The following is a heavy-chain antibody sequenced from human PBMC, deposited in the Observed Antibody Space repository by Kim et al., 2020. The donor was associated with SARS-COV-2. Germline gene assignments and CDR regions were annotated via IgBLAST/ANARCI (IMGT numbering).Heavy chain of an antibody. D-gene: IGHD6-19*01. CDR3: ARDGEQWLVQGGFDY. J-gene: IGHJ4*02. V-gene: IGHV3-33*05. CDR2: ISYDGSNK. CDR1: GFTFSSYG. Sequence: GGSLRLSCAASGFTFSSYGMHWVRQAPGKGLEWVAVISYDGSNKHYADSVKGRFTISRDNSKNTLYLQMNSLRAEDTAVYYCARDGEQWLVQGGFDYWGQGTRVTVAS.